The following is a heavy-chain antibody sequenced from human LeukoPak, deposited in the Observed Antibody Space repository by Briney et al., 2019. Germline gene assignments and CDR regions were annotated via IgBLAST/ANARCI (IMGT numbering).Heavy chain of an antibody. J-gene: IGHJ4*02. D-gene: IGHD5-18*01. CDR3: ARDVKVDTAMVPGY. CDR1: GFTFDDYA. CDR2: ISWNSGSI. Sequence: GRSLRLSCAASGFTFDDYAMHWVRQAPGKGLEWVSGISWNSGSIGYADSVKGRFTISRDNAKNSLYLQMNSLRAEDTAVYYCARDVKVDTAMVPGYWGQGTLVTVSS. V-gene: IGHV3-9*01.